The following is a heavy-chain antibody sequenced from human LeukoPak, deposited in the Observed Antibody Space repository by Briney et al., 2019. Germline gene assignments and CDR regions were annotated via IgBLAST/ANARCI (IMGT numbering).Heavy chain of an antibody. CDR3: ARQASDIVATMDI. Sequence: GESLKISCKGSGYRFTSYWIGWVRQMPGKGLEWMGIIYPGDSDTRYSPSFQGQVTISADKSISTAYLQWSSLKASDTAMYYCARQASDIVATMDIWGQGTMVTVSS. CDR1: GYRFTSYW. CDR2: IYPGDSDT. J-gene: IGHJ3*02. D-gene: IGHD5-12*01. V-gene: IGHV5-51*01.